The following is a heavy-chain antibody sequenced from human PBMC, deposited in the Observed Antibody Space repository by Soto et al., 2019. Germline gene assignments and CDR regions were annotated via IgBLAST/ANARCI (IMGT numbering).Heavy chain of an antibody. V-gene: IGHV3-23*01. CDR3: AKDVGIVVVVAATGGYFDY. J-gene: IGHJ4*02. CDR2: ISGSGGST. CDR1: GFTFSSYA. D-gene: IGHD2-15*01. Sequence: GGSLRLSCAASGFTFSSYAMSWVRQAPGKGLEWVSAISGSGGSTYYADSVKGRFTISRDNSKNTLYLQMNSLRAEDTAVYYCAKDVGIVVVVAATGGYFDYWGQGTLVTVS.